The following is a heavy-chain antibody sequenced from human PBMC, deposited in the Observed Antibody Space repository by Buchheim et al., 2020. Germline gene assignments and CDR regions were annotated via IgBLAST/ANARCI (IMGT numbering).Heavy chain of an antibody. CDR2: IYYSGST. CDR1: GGSVSSGSYY. D-gene: IGHD4-23*01. J-gene: IGHJ4*02. CDR3: ARVGGTTVVMSRHIDY. V-gene: IGHV4-61*01. Sequence: QVQLQESGPGLVKPSETLSLTCTVSGGSVSSGSYYWSWIRQPPGKGLEWIGYIYYSGSTNYNPSLKSRVTISVDTSKNQFSLKLSSVTAADTAVYYCARVGGTTVVMSRHIDYWGQGTL.